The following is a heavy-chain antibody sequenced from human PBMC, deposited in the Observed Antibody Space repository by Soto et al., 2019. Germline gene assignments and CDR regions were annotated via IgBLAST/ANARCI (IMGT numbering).Heavy chain of an antibody. CDR3: ARAQPRDCSSATCPQGYYRMDV. CDR2: IIPLFGSA. V-gene: IGHV1-69*01. D-gene: IGHD2-2*01. CDR1: GGTFSSYA. J-gene: IGHJ6*02. Sequence: QVQLVQSGAEVKKPGSSVKVSCKASGGTFSSYALSWVRQAPGQGLEWMGGIIPLFGSATYAQKFQGRVAITAEASTSTAYMELSNLRSDDTAVYYCARAQPRDCSSATCPQGYYRMDVWGQGTTVTVSS.